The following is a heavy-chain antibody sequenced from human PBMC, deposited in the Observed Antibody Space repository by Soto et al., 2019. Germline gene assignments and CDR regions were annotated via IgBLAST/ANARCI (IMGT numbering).Heavy chain of an antibody. CDR2: ISAGSSNI. CDR1: GFTFRTYY. Sequence: GSLRLSCAASGFTFRTYYMIWVRQAPGKGLEWVSSISAGSSNIYYAPSVKGRFTISRDNAKNSLYLQINSLRAEDKAVYYCARQYPSSSRHFDHWGQGTLVTVSS. D-gene: IGHD6-6*01. V-gene: IGHV3-21*01. CDR3: ARQYPSSSRHFDH. J-gene: IGHJ4*02.